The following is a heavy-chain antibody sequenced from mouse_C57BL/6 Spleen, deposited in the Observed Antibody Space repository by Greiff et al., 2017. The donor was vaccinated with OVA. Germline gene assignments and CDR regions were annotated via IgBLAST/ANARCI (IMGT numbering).Heavy chain of an antibody. V-gene: IGHV1-80*01. CDR1: GYAFSSYW. CDR2: IYPGDGDT. CDR3: ARQNGYYPFDY. Sequence: VQLQQSGAELVKPGASVKISCKASGYAFSSYWMNWVKQRPGKGLEWIGHIYPGDGDTNYNGKFKGKATLTADKSSSTAYMQLSSLTSEDSAVYFCARQNGYYPFDYWGQGTTLTVSS. D-gene: IGHD2-3*01. J-gene: IGHJ2*01.